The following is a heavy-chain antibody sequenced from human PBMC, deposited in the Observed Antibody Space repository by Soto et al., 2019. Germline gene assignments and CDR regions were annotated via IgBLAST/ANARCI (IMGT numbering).Heavy chain of an antibody. D-gene: IGHD5-12*01. J-gene: IGHJ4*02. CDR1: GFTFSDYY. V-gene: IGHV3-11*05. CDR2: ISSSSSYT. Sequence: QVQLVESGGGLVKPGGSLRLSCVASGFTFSDYYMSWIRQAPGKGLEWVSYISSSSSYTNYADSVKGRFTISRDNAKNSLYLQMNSLRAEDTAVYYCARDHHRYSGYDYVDYWGQGILVTVSS. CDR3: ARDHHRYSGYDYVDY.